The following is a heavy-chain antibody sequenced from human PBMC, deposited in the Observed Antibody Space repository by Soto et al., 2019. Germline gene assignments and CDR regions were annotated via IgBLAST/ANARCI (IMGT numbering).Heavy chain of an antibody. CDR1: GGSITHGGFS. CDR3: ARGGGNDPFDS. J-gene: IGHJ4*02. D-gene: IGHD1-1*01. Sequence: SETLSLTCTVSGGSITHGGFSWSWIRQSPGKGLEWIGYIGHLENTYFHPTLKSRLTMSIDRSKNQFSLNLSSVTAADRAVYYWARGGGNDPFDSWGQGVMVTV. V-gene: IGHV4-30-2*06. CDR2: IGHLENT.